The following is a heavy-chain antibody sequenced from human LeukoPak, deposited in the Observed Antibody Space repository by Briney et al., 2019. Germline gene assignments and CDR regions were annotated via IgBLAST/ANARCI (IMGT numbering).Heavy chain of an antibody. J-gene: IGHJ5*02. D-gene: IGHD6-13*01. V-gene: IGHV4-30-4*01. CDR3: ARGAAAVERRTSQFDP. CDR2: IYYSGNT. CDR1: GGSISSGDYY. Sequence: PSQTLSLTCTVSGGSISSGDYYWSWMRQPPGKGLEWIGYIYYSGNTYYNPSLKSRVGISVDTSKNQFSLKLSSVTAADTAVYYCARGAAAVERRTSQFDPWGQGTLVTVSS.